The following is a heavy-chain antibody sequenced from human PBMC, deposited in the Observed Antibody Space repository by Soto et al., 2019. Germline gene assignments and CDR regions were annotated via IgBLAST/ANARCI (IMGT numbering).Heavy chain of an antibody. CDR1: GFTFSSYA. J-gene: IGHJ5*02. D-gene: IGHD3-22*01. CDR3: ARKVRSYDSSGRYNWFDP. V-gene: IGHV3-23*01. CDR2: ISGSGGST. Sequence: GGSLRLSCAASGFTFSSYAMSWVRQAPGKGLEWVSAISGSGGSTYYADSVKGRFTISRDNSKNTLYLQMNSLRAEDTAVYYCARKVRSYDSSGRYNWFDPWGQGTLVTVSS.